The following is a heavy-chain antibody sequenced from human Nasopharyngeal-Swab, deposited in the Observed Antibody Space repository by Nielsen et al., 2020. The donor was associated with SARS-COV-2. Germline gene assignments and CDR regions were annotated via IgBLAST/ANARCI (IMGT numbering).Heavy chain of an antibody. CDR1: GFTFSSYA. CDR3: ARGPGAVRFLEWLPNYYYYGMDV. J-gene: IGHJ6*02. Sequence: GESLKISCAASGFTFSSYAMSWVRQAPGKGLEWVSAISGSGGTIYYADSVKGRFTISRDNAKNSLYLQMNSLRAEDTAVYYCARGPGAVRFLEWLPNYYYYGMDVWGQGTTVTVSS. CDR2: ISGSGGTI. D-gene: IGHD3-3*01. V-gene: IGHV3-23*01.